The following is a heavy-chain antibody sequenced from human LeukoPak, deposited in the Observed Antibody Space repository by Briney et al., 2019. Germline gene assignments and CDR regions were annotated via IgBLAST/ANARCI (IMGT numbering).Heavy chain of an antibody. J-gene: IGHJ4*02. V-gene: IGHV3-21*01. CDR1: GFTFSSYA. Sequence: PGGSLRLSCSASGFTFSSYAMSWVRQAPGKGLEWVSSISTSSSYIYYADSVKGRLTISRNNARNSLYLQMNSLRAEDTAVYYCARGGVEVTLISWSDYWGQGTLVTVSS. CDR3: ARGGVEVTLISWSDY. D-gene: IGHD1-26*01. CDR2: ISTSSSYI.